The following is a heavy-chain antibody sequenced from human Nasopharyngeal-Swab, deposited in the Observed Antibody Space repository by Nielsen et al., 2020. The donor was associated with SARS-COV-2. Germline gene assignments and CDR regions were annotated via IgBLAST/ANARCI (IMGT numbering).Heavy chain of an antibody. V-gene: IGHV3-30-3*01. CDR3: ARDVVDCTGGVCYESEFDY. CDR1: GFTFSSYA. D-gene: IGHD2-8*02. J-gene: IGHJ4*02. Sequence: GGSLRLSCAASGFTFSSYAMHWVRQAPGKGLEWVAFISYDGSNKYYADSVKGRFTISRDNSKNTLYLQMNSLRAEDTAVYYCARDVVDCTGGVCYESEFDYWGQGTLVTVSS. CDR2: ISYDGSNK.